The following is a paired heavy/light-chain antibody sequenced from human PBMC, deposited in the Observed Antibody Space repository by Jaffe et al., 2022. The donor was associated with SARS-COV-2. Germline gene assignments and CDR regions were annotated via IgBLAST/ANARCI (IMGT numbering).Light chain of an antibody. CDR2: QVS. V-gene: IGKV2-30*01. CDR1: QSLVYSDGNTF. CDR3: MQGTHWPGT. J-gene: IGKJ1*01. Sequence: DVVMTQSPLSLPVTLGQPASISCRSSQSLVYSDGNTFLNWFQQRPGQSPRRLIYQVSNRDSGVPDRFSGSGSGTDFTLKISRVEAEDVGIYYCMQGTHWPGTFGQGTRVEIK.
Heavy chain of an antibody. CDR2: ITATSNNI. D-gene: IGHD6-13*01. Sequence: EVQLSESGGDLVQPGGSLRLSCAASGFIFSNYALSWVRQAPGQGLEWISAITATSNNIFYADSVKGRFTVSRDNSKNMLYLQMNSLRVEDTAIYYCVNNLLLQLDPGWGQGTLVTVSS. V-gene: IGHV3-23*01. J-gene: IGHJ4*02. CDR1: GFIFSNYA. CDR3: VNNLLLQLDPG.